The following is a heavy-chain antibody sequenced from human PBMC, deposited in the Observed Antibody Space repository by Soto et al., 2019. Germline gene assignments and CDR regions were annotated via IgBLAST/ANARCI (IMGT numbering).Heavy chain of an antibody. CDR2: IIPIFGTA. CDR1: GGTFSSYA. V-gene: IGHV1-69*06. J-gene: IGHJ6*02. CDR3: ARGGYCSGGSSYYCYYYGMDV. Sequence: RASVKVSCKASGGTFSSYAISWVRQAPGQGLEWMGGIIPIFGTANYAQKFQGRVTITADKSTSTAYMELSSLRSEDTAVYYCARGGYCSGGSSYYCYYYGMDVWGQGTTVTVSS. D-gene: IGHD2-15*01.